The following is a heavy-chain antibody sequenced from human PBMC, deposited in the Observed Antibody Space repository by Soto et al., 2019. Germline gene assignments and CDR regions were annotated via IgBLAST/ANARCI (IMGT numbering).Heavy chain of an antibody. CDR3: AKGQNGLWFGESPADY. Sequence: GGSLRLSCAASGFTFSSYGMHWVRQAPGKGLEWVAVISYDGSNKYYADSVKGRFTISRDNSKNTLYLQMNSLRAEDTAVYYCAKGQNGLWFGESPADYWGQGTLVTVSS. D-gene: IGHD3-10*01. J-gene: IGHJ4*02. CDR1: GFTFSSYG. V-gene: IGHV3-30*18. CDR2: ISYDGSNK.